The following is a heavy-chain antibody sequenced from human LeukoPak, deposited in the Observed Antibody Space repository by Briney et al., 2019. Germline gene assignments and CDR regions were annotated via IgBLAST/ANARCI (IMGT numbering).Heavy chain of an antibody. CDR2: IIPILGIA. D-gene: IGHD3-22*01. V-gene: IGHV1-69*04. Sequence: SVKVSCKASGGTLSSYAISWVRQAPGQGLEWMGRIIPILGIANYAQKFQGRVTITADKSTSTAYMELSSLRSEDTAVYYCARATGDGIYYYDSSGYYPFDYWGQGTLVTVSS. CDR1: GGTLSSYA. J-gene: IGHJ4*02. CDR3: ARATGDGIYYYDSSGYYPFDY.